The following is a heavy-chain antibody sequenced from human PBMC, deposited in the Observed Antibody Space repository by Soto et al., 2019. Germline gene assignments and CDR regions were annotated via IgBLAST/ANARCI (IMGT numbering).Heavy chain of an antibody. CDR3: ARAVGIAARPWGGYYYYYYMDV. J-gene: IGHJ6*03. Sequence: SETLSLTCTVSGGSISSYYWSWIRQPPGKGLEWIGYIYYSGSTNYNPSLKSRVTISVDTSKNQFSLKLSSVTAADTAVYYCARAVGIAARPWGGYYYYYYMDVWGKETTVTVSS. D-gene: IGHD6-6*01. V-gene: IGHV4-59*08. CDR1: GGSISSYY. CDR2: IYYSGST.